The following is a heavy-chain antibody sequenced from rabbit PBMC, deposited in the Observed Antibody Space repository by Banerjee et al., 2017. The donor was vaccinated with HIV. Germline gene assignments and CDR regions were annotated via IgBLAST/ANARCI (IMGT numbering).Heavy chain of an antibody. V-gene: IGHV1S45*01. CDR3: ARGDTSYGYVDL. CDR2: IYAGDGNT. J-gene: IGHJ4*01. D-gene: IGHD6-1*01. Sequence: QEPLKESGGGLVTPGGNLTLTCTASGFDISSYHMCWVRQAPGKGLEWIACIYAGDGNTYYASWAKGRFTISKTSSTTVTLQMTSLTAADTATFFCARGDTSYGYVDLWGPGTLVTVS. CDR1: GFDISSYH.